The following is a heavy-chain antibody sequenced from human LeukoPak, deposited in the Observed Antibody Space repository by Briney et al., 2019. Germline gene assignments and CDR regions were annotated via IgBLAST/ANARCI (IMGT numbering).Heavy chain of an antibody. J-gene: IGHJ4*02. Sequence: GGSLRLSCTASGFTFGVYDMSWVRQAPGKGLEGVGLIRSKVYGGTTEYAASVKGRFTISRDDSKSIAYLQMNSLKTEDTAVYYCTRTSMVRGVIDYWGQGTLVTVSS. CDR2: IRSKVYGGTT. CDR3: TRTSMVRGVIDY. D-gene: IGHD3-10*01. CDR1: GFTFGVYD. V-gene: IGHV3-49*04.